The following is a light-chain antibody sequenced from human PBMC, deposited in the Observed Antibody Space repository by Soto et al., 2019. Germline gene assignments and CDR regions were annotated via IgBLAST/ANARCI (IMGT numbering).Light chain of an antibody. Sequence: DIQMTQSPSTLSASVGDRVTITCRASQSIRSWLAWYQQKPGKAPKLLIYKASSVESGVPSRFSGSGSGTEFTLTISSLQPDDFATYYCHQYNNYSPTFGQGTKVDIK. CDR2: KAS. V-gene: IGKV1-5*03. CDR1: QSIRSW. J-gene: IGKJ1*01. CDR3: HQYNNYSPT.